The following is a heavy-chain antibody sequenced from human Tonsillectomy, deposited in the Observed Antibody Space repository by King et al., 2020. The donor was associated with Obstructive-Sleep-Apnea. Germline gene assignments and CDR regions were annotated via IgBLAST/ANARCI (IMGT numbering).Heavy chain of an antibody. D-gene: IGHD6-13*01. CDR3: ARGEYSSSWYTRYYYGMDV. CDR2: INHSGST. V-gene: IGHV4-34*01. Sequence: VQLQQWGAGLLKPSETLSLTCAVYGGSFSGYYWSWIRQPPGKGLEWIGEINHSGSTNYNPSLKSQVTISVDTSKNQFSLKLSSVTAADTAVYYCARGEYSSSWYTRYYYGMDVWGQGTTVTVSS. J-gene: IGHJ6*02. CDR1: GGSFSGYY.